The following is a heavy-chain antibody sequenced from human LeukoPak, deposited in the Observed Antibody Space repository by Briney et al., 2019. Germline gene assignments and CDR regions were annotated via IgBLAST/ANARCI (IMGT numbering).Heavy chain of an antibody. CDR2: IKQDGSAK. D-gene: IGHD6-19*01. J-gene: IGHJ6*03. CDR1: GFTFSDHW. Sequence: GGSLRLSCAASGFTFSDHWMSWVRQAPGKGLEWVANIKQDGSAKYYVDSVKGRFTISRDNAENSLYLQMNSLRDEDTAVYYCARDPYSGGYGAYYYYYMDVWGKGTTVTVSS. V-gene: IGHV3-7*01. CDR3: ARDPYSGGYGAYYYYYMDV.